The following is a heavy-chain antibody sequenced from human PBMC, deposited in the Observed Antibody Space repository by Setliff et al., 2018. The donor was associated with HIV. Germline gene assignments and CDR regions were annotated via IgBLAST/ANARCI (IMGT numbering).Heavy chain of an antibody. J-gene: IGHJ1*01. CDR1: GGSLSGFY. V-gene: IGHV4-34*01. CDR2: INHRGGV. D-gene: IGHD3-10*01. Sequence: KTSETLSLTCAVYGGSLSGFYWNWIRQSPGKGLEWIGEINHRGGVNYNPSFNSRLTMSVDTSKNQFSLKLTSVTAADTAVYYCASFFWECSDNLCHRSFQFWDQGALVTVS. CDR3: ASFFWECSDNLCHRSFQF.